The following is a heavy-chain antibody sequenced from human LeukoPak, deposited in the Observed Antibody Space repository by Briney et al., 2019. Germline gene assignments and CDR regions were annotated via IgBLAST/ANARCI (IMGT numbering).Heavy chain of an antibody. V-gene: IGHV3-64*01. CDR1: GFTSNSYN. CDR3: ARRGAAAGTSDY. D-gene: IGHD6-13*01. CDR2: ISRNGNST. Sequence: GGSLRLSCAASGFTSNSYNMNWVRQAPGKGLEYVSAISRNGNSTYYANSVKGRFTISRDNSKNTLYLQMGSLRAEDMAMYYCARRGAAAGTSDYWGQGTLVTVSS. J-gene: IGHJ4*02.